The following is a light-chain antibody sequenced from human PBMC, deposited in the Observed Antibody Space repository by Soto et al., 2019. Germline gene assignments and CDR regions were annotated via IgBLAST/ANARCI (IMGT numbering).Light chain of an antibody. Sequence: EIVLTQSPGSLSLSPGERATLSCRASQSISSTSLAWYQHKPGQAPRLLMYGASFRATGIPDRFSGSGSGTDFTLVISRLEPADFAIYYCQHFGTSLITFGQGTRLEI. J-gene: IGKJ5*01. CDR1: QSISSTS. CDR2: GAS. V-gene: IGKV3-20*01. CDR3: QHFGTSLIT.